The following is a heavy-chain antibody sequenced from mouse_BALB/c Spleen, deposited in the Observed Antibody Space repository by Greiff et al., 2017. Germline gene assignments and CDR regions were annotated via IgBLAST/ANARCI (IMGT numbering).Heavy chain of an antibody. V-gene: IGHV2-6-7*01. J-gene: IGHJ4*01. CDR1: GFSLTGYG. Sequence: QVQLKQSGPGLVAPSQSLSITCTVSGFSLTGYGVNWVRQPPGKGLEWLGMIWGDGSTDYNSALKSRLSISKDNSKSQVFLKMNSLQTDDTARYYCARGRENGYDDYAMDYWGQGTSVTVSS. CDR2: IWGDGST. D-gene: IGHD2-2*01. CDR3: ARGRENGYDDYAMDY.